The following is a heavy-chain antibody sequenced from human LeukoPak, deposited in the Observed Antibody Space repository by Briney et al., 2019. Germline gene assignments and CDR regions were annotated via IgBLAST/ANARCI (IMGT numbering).Heavy chain of an antibody. V-gene: IGHV1-18*01. CDR2: ISAYNGNT. D-gene: IGHD3-3*01. CDR1: GYTFTCYG. CDR3: AIGESGIYDFWSPFDY. Sequence: ASVKVSCKASGYTFTCYGISWVRQAPGQGLEWMGWISAYNGNTNYAQKLQGRVTMTTDTSTSTAYMELRSLRSDDTAVYYCAIGESGIYDFWSPFDYWGQGTLVTVSS. J-gene: IGHJ4*02.